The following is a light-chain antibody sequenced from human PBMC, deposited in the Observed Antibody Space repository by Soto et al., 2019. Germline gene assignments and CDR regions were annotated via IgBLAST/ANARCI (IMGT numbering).Light chain of an antibody. J-gene: IGKJ2*01. CDR1: QSVSSSY. Sequence: EIVLTQSPGTLSLSPGERATLSCRASQSVSSSYLAWYQQKPGQAPRLLTYGASSRATGIPDRFSGSGSGTDFTLTISRLEPEAFAVYSCKPYGSSPPYTFGQGTKLEIK. V-gene: IGKV3-20*01. CDR2: GAS. CDR3: KPYGSSPPYT.